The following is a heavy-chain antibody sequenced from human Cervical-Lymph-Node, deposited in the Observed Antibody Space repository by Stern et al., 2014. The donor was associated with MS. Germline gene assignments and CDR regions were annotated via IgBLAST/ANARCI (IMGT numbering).Heavy chain of an antibody. Sequence: EVQLVESGGGLVQPGGSLGLSCAAAGIIFGDFVMHWVRQAPGKGLEWVAGISWNSGDIAYTDSVKGRFTISRDNAKNSLYLHMNSLRAEDTALYYCAKDLGEVFYYGMDVWGQGTTVTVSS. CDR3: AKDLGEVFYYGMDV. CDR2: ISWNSGDI. D-gene: IGHD2-21*01. V-gene: IGHV3-9*01. J-gene: IGHJ6*02. CDR1: GIIFGDFV.